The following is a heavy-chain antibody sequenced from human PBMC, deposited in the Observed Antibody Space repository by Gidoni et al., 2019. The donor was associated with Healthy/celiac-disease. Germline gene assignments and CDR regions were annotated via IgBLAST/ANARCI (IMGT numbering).Heavy chain of an antibody. J-gene: IGHJ4*02. D-gene: IGHD6-19*01. CDR3: ARESPYSSGWPYFDY. CDR2: IIPIFGTA. V-gene: IGHV1-69*01. CDR1: GGTFSSYA. Sequence: QVQLVQSGAEVKKPGSSVKVSCKASGGTFSSYAITWVRQAPGQGLEWRGGIIPIFGTANYAQKFQGRVTITADESTSTAYMELSSLRSEDTAVYYWARESPYSSGWPYFDYWGQGTLVTVSS.